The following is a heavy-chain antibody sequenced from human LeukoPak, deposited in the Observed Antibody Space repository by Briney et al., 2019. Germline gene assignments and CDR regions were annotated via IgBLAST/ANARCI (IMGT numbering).Heavy chain of an antibody. J-gene: IGHJ4*02. CDR3: TTWATLLRGAYGY. CDR1: GFNFSSYS. Sequence: GSLRLSCAASGFNFSSYSLNWVRQAPGKGLEWVGRIKSKGDGGTTDYVASVKGRFAISRDESKNTLHLQMNSLKTEDTAVYYCTTWATLLRGAYGYWGQGTLVTVSS. CDR2: IKSKGDGGTT. V-gene: IGHV3-15*01. D-gene: IGHD3-10*01.